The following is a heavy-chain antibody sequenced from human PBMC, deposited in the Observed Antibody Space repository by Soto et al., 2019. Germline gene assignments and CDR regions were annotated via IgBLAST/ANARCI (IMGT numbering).Heavy chain of an antibody. V-gene: IGHV3-7*04. CDR2: INQDGSEK. J-gene: IGHJ4*02. D-gene: IGHD1-26*01. Sequence: EVSLVESGGGLVQTGGSLRLSCAIFESTVSRDWMNWVRQAPGKGLEWVAYINQDGSEKYYVDSVKGGFTISRDNAKKSLYLQMNSLRPADTAMYYCSGGVGDAFWGQGTLVTVSS. CDR3: SGGVGDAF. CDR1: ESTVSRDW.